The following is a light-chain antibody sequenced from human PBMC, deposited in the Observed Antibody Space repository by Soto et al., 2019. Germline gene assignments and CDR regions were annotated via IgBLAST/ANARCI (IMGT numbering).Light chain of an antibody. V-gene: IGKV1-5*03. J-gene: IGKJ5*01. Sequence: DIQMTQYPSILPASAGARVTILCRASQSISTWLAWYQQKPGKAPKVLIYKASSLQSGVPLRFSGGGSGTEFTLTISRLQPDDFATYFCHSRAFGQGTRLEIK. CDR1: QSISTW. CDR3: HSRA. CDR2: KAS.